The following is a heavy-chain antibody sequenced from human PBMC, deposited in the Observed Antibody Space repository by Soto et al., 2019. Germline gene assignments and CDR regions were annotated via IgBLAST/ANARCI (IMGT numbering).Heavy chain of an antibody. D-gene: IGHD3-22*01. CDR2: ISDSSSYI. CDR3: ARYDSSGYYWPYYYYGMDV. J-gene: IGHJ6*02. Sequence: EVQLVESGGGLVKPGGSLRLSCAASGFTFSTYSLHWFRQAPGKGLELVSAISDSSSYIYYAESVKGQFTISRDNAKNSLYLQMNSLRADDTAVYCCARYDSSGYYWPYYYYGMDVLGPGTTVTVFS. CDR1: GFTFSTYS. V-gene: IGHV3-21*01.